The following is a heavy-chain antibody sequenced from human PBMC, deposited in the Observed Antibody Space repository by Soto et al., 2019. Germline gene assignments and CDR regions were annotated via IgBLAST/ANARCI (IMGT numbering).Heavy chain of an antibody. J-gene: IGHJ4*02. CDR2: IIPIFGTA. V-gene: IGHV1-69*01. D-gene: IGHD3-10*01. Sequence: QVQLVQSGAEVKKPGSSVKVSCKASGGTFSSYAISWVRQAPGQGLEWMGGIIPIFGTANYAQRFQGRVTITADESTSAAYMELSSLRSEDTAVYYWAREVSGTMVRAFDYWGQGTLVTVSS. CDR3: AREVSGTMVRAFDY. CDR1: GGTFSSYA.